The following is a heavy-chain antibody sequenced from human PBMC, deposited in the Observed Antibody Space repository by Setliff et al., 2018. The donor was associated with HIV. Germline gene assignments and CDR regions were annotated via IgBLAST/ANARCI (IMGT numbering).Heavy chain of an antibody. CDR2: FYYSGNT. CDR1: GVSLFTTDYY. D-gene: IGHD4-17*01. Sequence: SETLSLTCSVSGVSLFTTDYYWGWIRQPPGKWLEWIGSFYYSGNTYYNPSLKSRVTISVDTSQSQLSLKLRGVTAADTAVYYCARHPLSRRRRTTVTTVGAFDIWGQGTKVTVSS. V-gene: IGHV4-39*01. J-gene: IGHJ3*02. CDR3: ARHPLSRRRRTTVTTVGAFDI.